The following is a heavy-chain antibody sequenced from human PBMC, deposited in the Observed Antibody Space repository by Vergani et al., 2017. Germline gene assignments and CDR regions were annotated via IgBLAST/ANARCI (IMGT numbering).Heavy chain of an antibody. CDR1: GFTFSSYA. V-gene: IGHV3-23*01. J-gene: IGHJ6*02. CDR2: ISGSGGST. CDR3: ATPSYYYYRGMDV. Sequence: EVQLLESGGGLVQPGGSLRLSCEASGFTFSSYAMSWVRQAPGKGLEWVSAISGSGGSTYYADSVKGRFTISRDNSKNTLYLQMNSLRAEDTAVYYCATPSYYYYRGMDVWGQGTTVTVSS.